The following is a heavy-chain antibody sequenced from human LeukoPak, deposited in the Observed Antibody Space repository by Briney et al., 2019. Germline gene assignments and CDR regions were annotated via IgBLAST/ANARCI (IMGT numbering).Heavy chain of an antibody. CDR2: INHSGST. Sequence: SETLSLTCAVYGGSFSDYYWSWIRQPPGKGMEWNGEINHSGSTNYNPSLKSRVTISVDTSKNQFSLKLSSVTAADTAVYYCAARIAAAGNRGAFDYWGQGTLVTVSS. CDR3: AARIAAAGNRGAFDY. V-gene: IGHV4-34*01. D-gene: IGHD6-13*01. J-gene: IGHJ4*02. CDR1: GGSFSDYY.